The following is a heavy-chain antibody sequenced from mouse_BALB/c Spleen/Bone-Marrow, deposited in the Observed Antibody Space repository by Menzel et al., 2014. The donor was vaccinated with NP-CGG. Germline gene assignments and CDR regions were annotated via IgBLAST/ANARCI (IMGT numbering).Heavy chain of an antibody. CDR3: ARDKYGAIDY. V-gene: IGHV7-3*02. Sequence: EVQLVQSGGGLVQPGGSLRVSCANTGFTFTDYYMSWVHQPPGKALEWMGFIINKANGYTTEYSASVKGRFTIARYNAQTIFYLQMTALRAEDSGTYYCARDKYGAIDYWGQGTTLTVSS. CDR2: IINKANGYTT. CDR1: GFTFTDYY. J-gene: IGHJ2*01. D-gene: IGHD2-10*02.